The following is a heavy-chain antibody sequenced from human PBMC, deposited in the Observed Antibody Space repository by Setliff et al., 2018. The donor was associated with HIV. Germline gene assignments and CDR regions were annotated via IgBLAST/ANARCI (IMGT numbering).Heavy chain of an antibody. CDR1: GYTFTNYY. CDR2: ISAYNGNT. Sequence: GASVKVSCKASGYTFTNYYMHWVRQAPGQGLEWMGWISAYNGNTNYAQKLQGRVTVTTDTSPSTAYMELRSLRSDDTAVYYCARDRGVYSISSSCYSPVDAFDIWGQGTMVTVSS. J-gene: IGHJ3*02. CDR3: ARDRGVYSISSSCYSPVDAFDI. V-gene: IGHV1-18*04. D-gene: IGHD2-2*01.